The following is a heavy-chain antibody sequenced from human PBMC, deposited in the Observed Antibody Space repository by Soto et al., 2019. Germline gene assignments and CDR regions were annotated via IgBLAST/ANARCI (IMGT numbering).Heavy chain of an antibody. V-gene: IGHV3-23*01. J-gene: IGHJ4*02. CDR2: ASGSGITT. D-gene: IGHD3-10*01. Sequence: PGGSLRLSCAASGFTLGNFAMSWVRQAPGKGLEWVAVASGSGITTKYAASVKGRFIISKANSNNTLSLEMHSLRAEDTGVYYCAEGRLRGLNNGNFDFWGQGTLVTVS. CDR3: AEGRLRGLNNGNFDF. CDR1: GFTLGNFA.